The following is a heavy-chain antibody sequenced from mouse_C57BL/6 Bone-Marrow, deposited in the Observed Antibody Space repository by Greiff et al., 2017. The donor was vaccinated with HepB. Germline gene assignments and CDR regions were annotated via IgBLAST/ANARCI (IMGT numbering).Heavy chain of an antibody. CDR2: INPNNGGT. CDR3: ARKADYDGSWFAY. Sequence: EVQLQQSGPELVKPGASVKIPCKASGYTFTEYNMDWVKQSHGKSLEWIGDINPNNGGTIYNQKFKGKATLTVDKSSSTAYMELRSLTSEDTAVYYCARKADYDGSWFAYWGQGTLVTVSA. V-gene: IGHV1-18*01. J-gene: IGHJ3*01. D-gene: IGHD2-4*01. CDR1: GYTFTEYN.